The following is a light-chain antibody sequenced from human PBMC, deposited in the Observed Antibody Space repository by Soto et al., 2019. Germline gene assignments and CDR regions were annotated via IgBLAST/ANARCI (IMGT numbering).Light chain of an antibody. CDR2: DVS. V-gene: IGLV2-14*01. J-gene: IGLJ1*01. Sequence: QSVLTQPTSMSGTPGQSITISCTGTSSDVGGRDHVSWYQQHPGKAPKLMIYDVSNRPSGVSNRFSGSKSGNTASLTISGLQAEDEADYQCCSYTTSTTGVFGTGTKVTVL. CDR3: CSYTTSTTGV. CDR1: SSDVGGRDH.